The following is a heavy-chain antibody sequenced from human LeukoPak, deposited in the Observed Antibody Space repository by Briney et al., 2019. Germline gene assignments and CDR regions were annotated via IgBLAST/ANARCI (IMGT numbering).Heavy chain of an antibody. V-gene: IGHV4-34*01. CDR2: INHSGST. J-gene: IGHJ1*01. Sequence: SETLSLTCAVYGGSFSGYYWSWVRQPPGKGLEWIGEINHSGSTNYNPSLKSRVTISVDTSKNQFSLKLSSVTAADTAVYYCARVHDSSGYYSGYFQRWGQGTLVTVSS. CDR1: GGSFSGYY. CDR3: ARVHDSSGYYSGYFQR. D-gene: IGHD3-22*01.